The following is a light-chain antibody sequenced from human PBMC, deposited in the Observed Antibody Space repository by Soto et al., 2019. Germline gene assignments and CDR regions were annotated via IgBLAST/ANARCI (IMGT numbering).Light chain of an antibody. CDR1: QSISSW. J-gene: IGKJ1*01. Sequence: DILMTQSPSTLSASVGDRVTITCRASQSISSWLAWYQQKPGKAPKLLIYKASSLESGVPSRFSGSGSGTEFTVTISSLQPDDFATYYCQQYNSYSKTFGQGTKVDIK. V-gene: IGKV1-5*03. CDR2: KAS. CDR3: QQYNSYSKT.